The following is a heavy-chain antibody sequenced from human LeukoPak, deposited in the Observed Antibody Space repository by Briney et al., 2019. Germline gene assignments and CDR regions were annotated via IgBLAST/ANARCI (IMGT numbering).Heavy chain of an antibody. CDR1: GFTFSNAW. J-gene: IGHJ3*02. Sequence: GGSLRLSCAASGFTFSNAWMSWVRQAPGKGLQWVGRIKSKTEGGTTDYAAPVKGRFTISRDDSKNTLYLQMNSLRAGDTAVYYCARSYGSDAFDIWGQGTMVTVSS. D-gene: IGHD3-10*01. V-gene: IGHV3-15*01. CDR2: IKSKTEGGTT. CDR3: ARSYGSDAFDI.